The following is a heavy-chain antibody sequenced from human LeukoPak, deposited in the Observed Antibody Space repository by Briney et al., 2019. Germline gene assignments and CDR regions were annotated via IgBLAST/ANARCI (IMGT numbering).Heavy chain of an antibody. CDR1: GFTFSSHW. Sequence: GGSLRLSCAASGFTFSSHWMHWVRQAPGKGLVWVSRIKGDGSSTSYADSVRGRFTISTDNAKNTLYLQMNSLRAEDTAVYYCARLRAGYSVFDYWGQGTLVTVSS. CDR3: ARLRAGYSVFDY. D-gene: IGHD6-13*01. CDR2: IKGDGSST. V-gene: IGHV3-74*01. J-gene: IGHJ4*02.